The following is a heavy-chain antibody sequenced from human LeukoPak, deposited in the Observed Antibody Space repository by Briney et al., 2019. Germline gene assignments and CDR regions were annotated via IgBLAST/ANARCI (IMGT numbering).Heavy chain of an antibody. Sequence: PGGSLRLSCAGSGFVLKSYSLSWVRQAPGKGLEWVSSISSTSAYIYYADSVKGRFTISRDNVDNVVYLQMNSLGAEDTAVYYCARVAVSGPTGWFDSWGQGTLVLVSS. CDR1: GFVLKSYS. J-gene: IGHJ5*01. V-gene: IGHV3-21*01. D-gene: IGHD2-8*02. CDR3: ARVAVSGPTGWFDS. CDR2: ISSTSAYI.